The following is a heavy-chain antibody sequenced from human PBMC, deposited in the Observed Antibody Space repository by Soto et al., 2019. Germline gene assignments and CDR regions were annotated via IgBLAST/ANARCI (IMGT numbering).Heavy chain of an antibody. CDR3: ARDIGPALDWFGP. D-gene: IGHD5-18*01. J-gene: IGHJ5*02. Sequence: ASVKVSCKASGYTFTSYDINWVRQASGQGLEWLGWMNPKSGQKAYVEKFQGRVTMTANTSISTAYMELSSLRSDDTAVYYCARDIGPALDWFGPWGQGTLVTVSS. CDR2: MNPKSGQK. V-gene: IGHV1-8*01. CDR1: GYTFTSYD.